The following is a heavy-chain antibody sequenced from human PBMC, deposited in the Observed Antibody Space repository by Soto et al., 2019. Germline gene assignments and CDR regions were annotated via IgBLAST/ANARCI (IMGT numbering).Heavy chain of an antibody. J-gene: IGHJ4*02. Sequence: QVQLVQAGPEVKMPGASVKVSCTTSGYIFTAYGLAWLRQAPGQRPEWMGWVSTNDDRTNYAQKFQGRVTMNTDRSTTTTSMELRSLSPDDTAFYYCARERNTESSAYYSFAFWGQGTLVTVSA. V-gene: IGHV1-18*01. CDR3: ARERNTESSAYYSFAF. CDR2: VSTNDDRT. CDR1: GYIFTAYG. D-gene: IGHD3-22*01.